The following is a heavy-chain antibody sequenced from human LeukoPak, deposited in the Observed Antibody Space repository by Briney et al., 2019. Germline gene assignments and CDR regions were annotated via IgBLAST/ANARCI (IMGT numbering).Heavy chain of an antibody. J-gene: IGHJ6*04. Sequence: GGPLRLSCAASGFTFSSYEMNWVRQAPGKGLEWVSYISSSGSTIYYADSVKDRFTISRDNAKNSLYLQMNSLRAEDTAVYYWAELGITMIGGVWGKGTTVTISS. CDR3: AELGITMIGGV. CDR2: ISSSGSTI. V-gene: IGHV3-48*03. CDR1: GFTFSSYE. D-gene: IGHD3-10*02.